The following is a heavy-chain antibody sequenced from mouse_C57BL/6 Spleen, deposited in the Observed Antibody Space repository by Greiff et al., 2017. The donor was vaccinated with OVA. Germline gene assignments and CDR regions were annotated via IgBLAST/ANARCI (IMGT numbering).Heavy chain of an antibody. CDR2: IWRGGST. Sequence: VQLVESGPGLVQPSQSLSITCTVSGFSLTSYGVHWVRQSPGKGLEWLGVIWRGGSTDYNAAFMSRLSVTNDNSKSQVFFKMNSLQADDTAIYYCAKYDYDGGFADWGQGTLVTVSA. D-gene: IGHD2-4*01. CDR3: AKYDYDGGFAD. J-gene: IGHJ3*01. V-gene: IGHV2-5*01. CDR1: GFSLTSYG.